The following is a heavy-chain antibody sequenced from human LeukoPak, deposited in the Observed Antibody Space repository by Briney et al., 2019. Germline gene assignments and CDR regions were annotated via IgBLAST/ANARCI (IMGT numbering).Heavy chain of an antibody. D-gene: IGHD3-10*01. Sequence: GGSLRLSCAASGFTFSSYWMYWVRQAPGKGLVWVSRIRTDGITTNYADSVKGRFTISRDNAKNTLYLQMNSLRVEDTAVYYCVRDRVVGSGSGDYWGQGTLVTVSS. CDR1: GFTFSSYW. J-gene: IGHJ4*02. CDR3: VRDRVVGSGSGDY. V-gene: IGHV3-74*01. CDR2: IRTDGITT.